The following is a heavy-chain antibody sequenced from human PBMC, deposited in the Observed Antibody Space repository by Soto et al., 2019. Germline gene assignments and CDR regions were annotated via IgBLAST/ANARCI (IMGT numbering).Heavy chain of an antibody. Sequence: VGSLRLSYAAAGLKFTNHGRNWISQATGKGLEWVSSISSSSSYIYYADSVKGRFTISRDNAKNSLCLQMNSLRAEDTAVYYCARDSASYGSAFDIWGQGTMVTVSS. J-gene: IGHJ3*02. CDR2: ISSSSSYI. D-gene: IGHD5-18*01. CDR1: GLKFTNHG. V-gene: IGHV3-21*01. CDR3: ARDSASYGSAFDI.